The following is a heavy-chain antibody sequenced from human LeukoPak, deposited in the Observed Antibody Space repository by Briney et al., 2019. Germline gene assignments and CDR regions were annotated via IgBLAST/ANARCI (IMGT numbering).Heavy chain of an antibody. Sequence: PWASVKVSCKVSGYTLTELSMHWVRQAPGKGLEWMGGFDPEDGETIYAQKFQGRVTMTEDTSTDTAYIELSSLRSEDTAVYYCARDFFHYYGSGVFDYWGQGTLVTVSS. V-gene: IGHV1-24*01. CDR3: ARDFFHYYGSGVFDY. CDR2: FDPEDGET. D-gene: IGHD3-10*01. J-gene: IGHJ4*02. CDR1: GYTLTELS.